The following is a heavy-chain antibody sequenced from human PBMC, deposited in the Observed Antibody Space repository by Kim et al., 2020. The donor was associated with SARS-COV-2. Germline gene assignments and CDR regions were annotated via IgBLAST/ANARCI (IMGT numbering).Heavy chain of an antibody. CDR1: GFTFSSYA. CDR2: ISGSGGST. D-gene: IGHD3-22*01. J-gene: IGHJ4*02. CDR3: AKDSFITWYGYFDY. Sequence: GGSLRLSCAASGFTFSSYAMSWVRQAPGKGLEWVSAISGSGGSTYYADSVKGRFTISRDNSKNTLYVQMNSLRAEDTAVYYCAKDSFITWYGYFDYWGQGTLVTISS. V-gene: IGHV3-23*01.